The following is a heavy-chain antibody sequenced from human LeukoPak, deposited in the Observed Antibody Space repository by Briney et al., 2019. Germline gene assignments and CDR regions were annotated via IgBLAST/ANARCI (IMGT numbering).Heavy chain of an antibody. Sequence: SETLSLTCAVYGGSFSGYYWSWIRQPPGKGLEWIGEINHSGSTNYNPSLKSRVTISVDTSKNQFSLKLSSATAADTAVYYCARGGARAYYDFWSGYRPQLTFDYWGQGTLATVSS. D-gene: IGHD3-3*01. V-gene: IGHV4-34*01. CDR3: ARGGARAYYDFWSGYRPQLTFDY. CDR1: GGSFSGYY. CDR2: INHSGST. J-gene: IGHJ4*02.